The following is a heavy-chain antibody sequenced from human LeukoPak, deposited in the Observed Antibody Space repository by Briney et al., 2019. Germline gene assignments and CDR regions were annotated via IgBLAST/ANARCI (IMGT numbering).Heavy chain of an antibody. Sequence: SETLSLTCTVSGGSISSYHWSWIRQPPGKGREWIGNIYYSGSPHYNPSLKSRVSISVDTSKGQFSLKLSSVTAADTAVYYCARHTGWYDALDIWGQGTMVTVSS. J-gene: IGHJ3*02. D-gene: IGHD6-19*01. V-gene: IGHV4-59*08. CDR1: GGSISSYH. CDR3: ARHTGWYDALDI. CDR2: IYYSGSP.